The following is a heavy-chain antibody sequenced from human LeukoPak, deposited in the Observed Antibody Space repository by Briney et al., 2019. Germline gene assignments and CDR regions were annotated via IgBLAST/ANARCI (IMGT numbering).Heavy chain of an antibody. CDR2: ISSDGSNK. CDR1: GFLFSSYG. CDR3: ASPFVVVVPAAIRGGY. Sequence: GGSLRLSCAASGFLFSSYGMHWVRQAPNKGLEWVAVISSDGSNKYYADSVKGRFTISRDNSKNTLYLQMNSLRAEDTAVYYCASPFVVVVPAAIRGGYWGQGTLVTVSS. D-gene: IGHD2-2*02. J-gene: IGHJ4*02. V-gene: IGHV3-30*03.